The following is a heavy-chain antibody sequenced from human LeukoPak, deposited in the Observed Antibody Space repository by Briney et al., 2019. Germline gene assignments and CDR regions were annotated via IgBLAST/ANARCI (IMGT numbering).Heavy chain of an antibody. D-gene: IGHD7-27*01. CDR2: IYHSGST. CDR1: GASISSSNW. Sequence: SETLSLTCSVSGASISSSNWWSWVRQPPGKGLEWIGEIYHSGSTNYNPSLKSRVTISVDTSKNQFSLKLSSVTAADTAVYYCAGLGIGDYWGQGTLVTVSS. V-gene: IGHV4-4*02. CDR3: AGLGIGDY. J-gene: IGHJ4*02.